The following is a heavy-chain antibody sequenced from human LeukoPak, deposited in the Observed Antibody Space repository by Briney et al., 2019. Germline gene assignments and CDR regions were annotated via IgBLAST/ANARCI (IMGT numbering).Heavy chain of an antibody. J-gene: IGHJ4*02. V-gene: IGHV4-61*01. CDR1: GGSVNSGSYY. Sequence: PAETLSLTCTVSGGSVNSGSYYWSWIRQPPGKGLEWIAYIYYGGSTNYNPSLKSRVTISADTSKNQFSLKLSSVTAADTAVYYCARWFCSRTSCDVDYWGQGTLVAVSS. CDR3: ARWFCSRTSCDVDY. CDR2: IYYGGST. D-gene: IGHD2-2*01.